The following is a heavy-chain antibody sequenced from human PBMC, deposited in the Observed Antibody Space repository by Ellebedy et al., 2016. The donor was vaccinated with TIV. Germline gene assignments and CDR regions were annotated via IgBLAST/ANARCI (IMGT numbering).Heavy chain of an antibody. J-gene: IGHJ6*02. CDR1: GGTFSSYA. CDR2: IIPILGIA. Sequence: AASVKVSCKASGGTFSSYAISWVRQAPGQGLDWMGRIIPILGIANYAQKFQGRVTITADKSTSTAYMELSSLRSEDTAVYYCARDRDSSSWYFGGYYYYGMDVWGQGTTVTVSS. CDR3: ARDRDSSSWYFGGYYYYGMDV. V-gene: IGHV1-69*04. D-gene: IGHD6-13*01.